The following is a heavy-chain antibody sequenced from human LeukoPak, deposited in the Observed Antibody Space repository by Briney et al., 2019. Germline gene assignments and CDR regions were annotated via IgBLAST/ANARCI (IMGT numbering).Heavy chain of an antibody. CDR1: IFTFSSSV. Sequence: HPGRSLRLSCAASIFTFSSSVMHWVRQAPGKGLEWVAAISYDGSDKYYADSVKGRFTTSRDNSKNTLYLQVNNLRGEDTAVYHCARASTWVPGKDSSDYYYPYAFDIWGQGTMVTVSS. CDR3: ARASTWVPGKDSSDYYYPYAFDI. J-gene: IGHJ3*02. V-gene: IGHV3-30*14. D-gene: IGHD3-22*01. CDR2: ISYDGSDK.